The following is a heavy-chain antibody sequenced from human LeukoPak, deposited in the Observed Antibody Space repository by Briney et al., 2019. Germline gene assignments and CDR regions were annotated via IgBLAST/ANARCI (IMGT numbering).Heavy chain of an antibody. J-gene: IGHJ4*02. D-gene: IGHD5-24*01. Sequence: GGSLRLSCPGSGFTFSSAWMTWVRQIPGKGLEWVGHIKSRTDGGTTDYAAPVKGRFTISRDDSKNTVYLQMNSLKTEDPAVYFCATEFYSNGYNFWGQGTLDIVSS. CDR3: ATEFYSNGYNF. V-gene: IGHV3-15*01. CDR2: IKSRTDGGTT. CDR1: GFTFSSAW.